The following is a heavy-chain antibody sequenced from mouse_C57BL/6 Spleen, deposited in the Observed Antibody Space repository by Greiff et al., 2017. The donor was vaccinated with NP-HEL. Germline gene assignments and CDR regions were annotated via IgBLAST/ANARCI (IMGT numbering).Heavy chain of an antibody. CDR3: ARDRDYYGSSFLWFAY. D-gene: IGHD1-1*01. J-gene: IGHJ3*01. CDR2: ISYDGSN. Sequence: DVKLVESGPDLVKPSQSLSLTCSVTGYSITSGYYWNWIRQFPGNKLEWMGYISYDGSNNYNPSLKNRISITRDTSKNQFFLKLNSVTTEDTATYYCARDRDYYGSSFLWFAYWGQGTLVTVSA. V-gene: IGHV3-6*01. CDR1: GYSITSGYY.